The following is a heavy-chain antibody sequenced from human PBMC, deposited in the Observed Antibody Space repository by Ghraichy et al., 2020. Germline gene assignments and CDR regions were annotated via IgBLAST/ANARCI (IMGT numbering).Heavy chain of an antibody. Sequence: GSLRLSCAASGFTFSSYAMSWVRQAPGKGLEWVSAISGSGGSTYYADSVKGRFTISRDNSKNTLYLQMNSLRAEDTAVYYCASLMITFGGVIDSYYFDYWGQGTLVTVSS. CDR1: GFTFSSYA. J-gene: IGHJ4*02. D-gene: IGHD3-16*02. CDR3: ASLMITFGGVIDSYYFDY. CDR2: ISGSGGST. V-gene: IGHV3-23*01.